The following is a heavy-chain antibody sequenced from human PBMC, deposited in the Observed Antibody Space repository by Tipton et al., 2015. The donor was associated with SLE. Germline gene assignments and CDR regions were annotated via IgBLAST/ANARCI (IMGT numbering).Heavy chain of an antibody. Sequence: QLVQSGAEVKKPGASVMVSCKASGYTFTGYYMHWVRQAPGQGLEWMGWINPNSGGTNYAQKFQGRVTMTRDTSISTAYMELSRLRSDDTAVYYCASRSGRGQWFGAFDIWGQGTMVTVSS. CDR1: GYTFTGYY. CDR2: INPNSGGT. V-gene: IGHV1-2*02. J-gene: IGHJ3*02. D-gene: IGHD1-26*01. CDR3: ASRSGRGQWFGAFDI.